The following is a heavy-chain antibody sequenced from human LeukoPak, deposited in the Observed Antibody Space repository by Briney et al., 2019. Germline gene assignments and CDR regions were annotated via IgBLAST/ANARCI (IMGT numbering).Heavy chain of an antibody. CDR3: ARNVIVGAVFDN. D-gene: IGHD1-26*01. J-gene: IGHJ4*02. CDR1: GYTFTSYG. CDR2: ISAYNGNT. Sequence: ASVKVSCKASGYTFTSYGINWVRQAPGQGLEWMGWISAYNGNTNYAQKLQGRVTMTTDTTANTAYMELRSLRSDDTAVYCCARNVIVGAVFDNWGQGTLVTVSS. V-gene: IGHV1-18*01.